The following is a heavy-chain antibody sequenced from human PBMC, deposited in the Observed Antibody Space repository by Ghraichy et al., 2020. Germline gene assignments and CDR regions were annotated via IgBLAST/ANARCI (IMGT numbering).Heavy chain of an antibody. J-gene: IGHJ4*02. V-gene: IGHV3-64*01. CDR3: ARGTMVRGLIITLSSIDY. D-gene: IGHD3-10*01. Sequence: GGSLRLSCAASGFTFSNYAMHWVRQAPGKGLKYVSTISSNGGNTYYANSVKGRFTISRDNSKNTLYLQMGSLRTEDMAVYYCARGTMVRGLIITLSSIDYWGQGTLVTVSS. CDR1: GFTFSNYA. CDR2: ISSNGGNT.